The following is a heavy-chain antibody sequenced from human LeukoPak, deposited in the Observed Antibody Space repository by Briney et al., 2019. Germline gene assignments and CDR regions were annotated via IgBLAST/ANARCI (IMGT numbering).Heavy chain of an antibody. J-gene: IGHJ4*02. CDR1: GYTFTDYY. V-gene: IGHV1-69*04. CDR2: IIPILGIA. CDR3: ARDRGVDYYDSSGYYPLSFDY. Sequence: SVKVSCKASGYTFTDYYMHWVRQAPGQGLEWMGRIIPILGIANYAQKFQGRVTITADKSTSTAYMELSSLRSEDTAVYYCARDRGVDYYDSSGYYPLSFDYWGQGTLVTVSS. D-gene: IGHD3-22*01.